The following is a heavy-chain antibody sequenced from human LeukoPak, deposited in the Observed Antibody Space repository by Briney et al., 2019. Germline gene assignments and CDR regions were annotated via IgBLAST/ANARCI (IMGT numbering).Heavy chain of an antibody. CDR2: IYDSGST. J-gene: IGHJ4*02. D-gene: IGHD5-24*01. V-gene: IGHV4-59*01. Sequence: PSETLSLTCTVPVGSMSSYYWCWIRQPPGEGLEWSGYIYDSGSTNYNPSFKSRVTISTDTSKKEFSLKLTSVTAADTAVYDGAGGRWLQLPHYWGQGTMVSVRS. CDR1: VGSMSSYY. CDR3: AGGRWLQLPHY.